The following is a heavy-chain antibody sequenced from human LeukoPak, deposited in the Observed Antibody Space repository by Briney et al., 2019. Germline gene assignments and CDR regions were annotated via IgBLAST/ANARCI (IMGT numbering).Heavy chain of an antibody. CDR2: INFDGSST. D-gene: IGHD2-2*01. Sequence: PGGSLRLSCAASGFTFSSYWMHWVRQAPGKGLVWVSRINFDGSSTGYADSVKGRFTISRDNSKNTLYLQMNSLRAEDTAVYYCAKPTYRYQLPSYFDYWGQGTLVTVSS. CDR1: GFTFSSYW. V-gene: IGHV3-74*01. J-gene: IGHJ4*02. CDR3: AKPTYRYQLPSYFDY.